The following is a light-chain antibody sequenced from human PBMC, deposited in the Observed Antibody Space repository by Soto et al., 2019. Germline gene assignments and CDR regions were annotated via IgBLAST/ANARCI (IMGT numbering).Light chain of an antibody. CDR3: SSYAGSKLV. J-gene: IGLJ2*01. CDR2: EVS. CDR1: SSDVGGYNF. V-gene: IGLV2-8*01. Sequence: QSALTQPPSASGSPGQSVTISCTGTSSDVGGYNFVSWYQQYPGKAPKLIIYEVSKRPSGVPDRFSGSKSGNTASLTVSGLQAEDEADYHCSSYAGSKLVFGGGTKVTVL.